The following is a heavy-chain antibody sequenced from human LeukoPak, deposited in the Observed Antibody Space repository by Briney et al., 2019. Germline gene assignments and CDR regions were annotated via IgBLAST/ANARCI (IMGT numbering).Heavy chain of an antibody. D-gene: IGHD6-6*01. Sequence: GGSLRLSCAASGFTFSSYSMNWVRQAPGKGLEWVSSISSSSSYIYYADSVKGRFTISRDNAKNSLYLQMNSLRAEDTAVYYCARAGSSSFLTDYCGQGTLVTVSS. V-gene: IGHV3-21*01. CDR1: GFTFSSYS. CDR2: ISSSSSYI. CDR3: ARAGSSSFLTDY. J-gene: IGHJ4*02.